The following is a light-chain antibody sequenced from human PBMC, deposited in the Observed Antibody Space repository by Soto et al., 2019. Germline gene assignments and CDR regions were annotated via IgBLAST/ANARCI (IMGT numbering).Light chain of an antibody. J-gene: IGLJ3*02. V-gene: IGLV2-8*01. CDR1: SSDVGGYNY. CDR2: EAT. Sequence: QSALTQPPSASGSPGQSVTISCTGTSSDVGGYNYVSWYQQHPGKAPKLMIYEATERPSGVPDRFSGSKSGNTASLTVSGLQAEDEADYYCSSYAGSNNFVVFGGGTQLTVL. CDR3: SSYAGSNNFVV.